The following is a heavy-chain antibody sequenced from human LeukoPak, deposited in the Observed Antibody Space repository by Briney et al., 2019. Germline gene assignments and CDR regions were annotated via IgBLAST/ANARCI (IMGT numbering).Heavy chain of an antibody. Sequence: GGSLRLSCAASGFTFSSFEMNWVRQAPGKGLEWVSYITASAMTIHYADSVKGRFTISRDNAKNSVYLQMDSLSDEDTAVYYCARGSSGVDYWGQGTLVTVSS. CDR1: GFTFSSFE. CDR2: ITASAMTI. V-gene: IGHV3-48*03. D-gene: IGHD2-15*01. CDR3: ARGSSGVDY. J-gene: IGHJ4*02.